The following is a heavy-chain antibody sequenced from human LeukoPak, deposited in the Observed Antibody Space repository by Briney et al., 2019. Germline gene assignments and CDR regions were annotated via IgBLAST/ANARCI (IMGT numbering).Heavy chain of an antibody. CDR1: GYTFTDYY. Sequence: ASVKVSCKASGYTFTDYYIHWVRQAPGQGPEWMGWLNSESGGAKYAQRFQARVTMTRDTSISTAYMELSRLRSDDTAVYYCARDYVRGVSHYYYYMDVWGKGTTVTISS. CDR2: LNSESGGA. V-gene: IGHV1-2*02. CDR3: ARDYVRGVSHYYYYMDV. D-gene: IGHD3-10*01. J-gene: IGHJ6*03.